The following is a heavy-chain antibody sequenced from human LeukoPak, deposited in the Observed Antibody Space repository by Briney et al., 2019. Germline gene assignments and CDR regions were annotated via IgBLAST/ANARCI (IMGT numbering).Heavy chain of an antibody. CDR2: IYNDGRI. CDR3: ASSEGGYDSGSWDY. CDR1: GFTVSSNS. D-gene: IGHD3-10*01. V-gene: IGHV3-66*01. Sequence: PGGSLRLSCAASGFTVSSNSMSWVRQAPGKGLEWVSSIYNDGRIYYADSVKGRFSISRDNSKNTLDLQMNSLRAEDTAVYYCASSEGGYDSGSWDYWGQGTLVTVSS. J-gene: IGHJ4*02.